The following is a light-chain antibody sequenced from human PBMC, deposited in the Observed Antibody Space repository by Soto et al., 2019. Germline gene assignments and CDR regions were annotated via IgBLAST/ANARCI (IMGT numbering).Light chain of an antibody. CDR1: SSDVGSYTL. J-gene: IGLJ1*01. Sequence: QSALTQPASVSGSPRQSITISCTGTSSDVGSYTLVSWYQQHPGKAPKLMIYEGSKRPSGVSNRFSGSKSGNTASLTISGLQAEAEADYYCSAYTGSRTYVFGTGTKLTVL. CDR3: SAYTGSRTYV. CDR2: EGS. V-gene: IGLV2-23*01.